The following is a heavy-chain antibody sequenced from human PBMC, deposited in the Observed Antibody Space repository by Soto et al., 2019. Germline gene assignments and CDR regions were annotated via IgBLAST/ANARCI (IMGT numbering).Heavy chain of an antibody. V-gene: IGHV1-69*13. CDR3: ARGRGYSGDDHYYYFDMDV. CDR2: SIPIFGTA. J-gene: IGHJ6*02. Sequence: ASVKVSCKASGGTFNNYPITWVRQAPGQGLEWMGGSIPIFGTANYAQKFQGRVTISVDESTSTAYMELSSLRSEDTAVYYCARGRGYSGDDHYYYFDMDVWGQGTTVTV. D-gene: IGHD5-12*01. CDR1: GGTFNNYP.